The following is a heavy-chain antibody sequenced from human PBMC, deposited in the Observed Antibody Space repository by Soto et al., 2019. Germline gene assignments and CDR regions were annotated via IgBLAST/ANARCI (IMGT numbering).Heavy chain of an antibody. CDR2: IYYSGST. D-gene: IGHD4-17*01. CDR3: ARVKNYGDYQFDP. V-gene: IGHV4-59*01. Sequence: SETLSLTYTVSGGSISSYYWSWIRQPPGKGLEWIGYIYYSGSTNYNPSLKSRVTISVDTSKNQFSLKLSSVTAADQAVYYCARVKNYGDYQFDPWGQGTLVTVSS. CDR1: GGSISSYY. J-gene: IGHJ5*02.